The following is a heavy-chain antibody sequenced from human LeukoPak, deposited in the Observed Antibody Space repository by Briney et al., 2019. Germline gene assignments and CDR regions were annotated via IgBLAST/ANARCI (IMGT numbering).Heavy chain of an antibody. V-gene: IGHV3-23*01. D-gene: IGHD1-20*01. J-gene: IGHJ4*02. CDR1: GFTYSSYA. CDR2: ISGSGGST. CDR3: AKIRTHNWNDLPLDY. Sequence: PGGSLRLSCAASGFTYSSYAMSWVRQAPGKGLEWVSAISGSGGSTYYADSVKGRFTIPRDNSKNTLYLQMNSLRAEDTAVYYCAKIRTHNWNDLPLDYWGQGTLVTVSS.